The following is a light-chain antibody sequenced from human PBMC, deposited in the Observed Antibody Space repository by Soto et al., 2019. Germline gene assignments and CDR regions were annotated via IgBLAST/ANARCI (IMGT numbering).Light chain of an antibody. V-gene: IGKV3-15*01. CDR3: QQYNDWPPVT. J-gene: IGKJ4*01. CDR2: GAS. CDR1: QSVSGN. Sequence: IVMTQSPATLSVSPGERATLSCRASQSVSGNLAWYQQKPGQAPRLLIYGASTRANGIPARFSGSGSGTEVTLTISSLQAEDCAVNYCQQYNDWPPVTFGGGTKVEIK.